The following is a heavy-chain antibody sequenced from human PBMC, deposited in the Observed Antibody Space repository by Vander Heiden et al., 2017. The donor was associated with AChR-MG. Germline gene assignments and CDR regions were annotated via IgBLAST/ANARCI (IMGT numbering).Heavy chain of an antibody. D-gene: IGHD2-15*01. CDR2: INPNSGGT. CDR3: ARDLVGEVPSNWFDP. J-gene: IGHJ5*02. CDR1: GYTFTGYY. Sequence: QVQLVQSGAEVKKPGASVKVSCKASGYTFTGYYMHWVGQAPGQGLGWMGWINPNSGGTNYAQKFQGRVTMTRDTSISTAYMELSRLRSDDTAVYYCARDLVGEVPSNWFDPWGQGTLVTVSS. V-gene: IGHV1-2*02.